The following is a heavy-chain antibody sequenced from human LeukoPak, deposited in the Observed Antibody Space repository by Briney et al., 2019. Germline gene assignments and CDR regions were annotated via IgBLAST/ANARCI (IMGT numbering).Heavy chain of an antibody. J-gene: IGHJ4*02. CDR1: GYTFTNYG. V-gene: IGHV1-18*01. Sequence: ASVKVSCKASGYTFTNYGISWVRQAPGQGLEWMRWISANNGNTNYEQKVQGRVTMTTDTSTSTAYMELRSLRSDDTAVYYCARDGYPFDYWGQGTLVTVSS. CDR3: ARDGYPFDY. CDR2: ISANNGNT. D-gene: IGHD5-12*01.